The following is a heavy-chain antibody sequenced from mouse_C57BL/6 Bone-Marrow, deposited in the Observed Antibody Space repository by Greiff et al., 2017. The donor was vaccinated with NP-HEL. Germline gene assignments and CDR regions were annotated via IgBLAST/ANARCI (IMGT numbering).Heavy chain of an antibody. V-gene: IGHV5-4*01. J-gene: IGHJ2*01. D-gene: IGHD1-1*01. CDR3: ARDGGYYEGFDY. CDR1: GFTFSSYA. CDR2: ISDGGSYT. Sequence: DVKLVESGGGLVKPGGSLKLSCAASGFTFSSYAMSWVRQTPEKRLEWVATISDGGSYTYYPDNVKGRFTISRDNAKNNLYLQMSHLKSEDTAMYYCARDGGYYEGFDYWGQGTTLTVSS.